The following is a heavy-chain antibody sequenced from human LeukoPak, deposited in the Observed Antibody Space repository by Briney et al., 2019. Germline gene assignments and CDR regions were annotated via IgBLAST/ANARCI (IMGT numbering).Heavy chain of an antibody. CDR2: IYYSGST. CDR3: ARDLGTNGYFPNFDY. V-gene: IGHV4-59*06. CDR1: GGSISSYY. D-gene: IGHD2-8*01. J-gene: IGHJ4*02. Sequence: SETLSLTCTVSGGSISSYYWSWIRQHPGKGLEWIGNIYYSGSTYYNPSLKSRVTISVDTSKNQFSLKLSSVTAADTAVYYCARDLGTNGYFPNFDYWGQGTLATVSS.